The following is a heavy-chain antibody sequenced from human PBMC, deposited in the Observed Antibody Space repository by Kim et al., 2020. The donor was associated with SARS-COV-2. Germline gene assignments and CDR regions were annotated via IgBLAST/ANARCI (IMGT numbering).Heavy chain of an antibody. Sequence: PSLKSRVTISVDTAKNQFSLKLSSVTAADTAVYYCARQYSSSWYYYGMDVWGQGTTVTVSS. V-gene: IGHV4-34*01. CDR3: ARQYSSSWYYYGMDV. D-gene: IGHD6-13*01. J-gene: IGHJ6*02.